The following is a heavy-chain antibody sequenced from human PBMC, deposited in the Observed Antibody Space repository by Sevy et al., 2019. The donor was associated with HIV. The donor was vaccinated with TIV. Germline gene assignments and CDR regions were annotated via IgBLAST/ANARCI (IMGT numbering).Heavy chain of an antibody. CDR2: IYTSGST. CDR1: GGSISSYY. V-gene: IGHV4-4*07. J-gene: IGHJ6*02. D-gene: IGHD6-19*01. CDR3: ARDGSSGWYPYYYYGMDV. Sequence: SETLSLTCTVSGGSISSYYWSWIRQSAGKGLEWIGRIYTSGSTNYNPSLKSRVTMSVDTSKNQFSLKLSSVTAADTAVYYCARDGSSGWYPYYYYGMDVWGQGTTVTVSS.